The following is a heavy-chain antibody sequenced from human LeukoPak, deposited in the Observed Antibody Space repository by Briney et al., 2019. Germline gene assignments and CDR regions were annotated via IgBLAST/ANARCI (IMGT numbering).Heavy chain of an antibody. V-gene: IGHV3-11*01. D-gene: IGHD6-13*01. Sequence: GGSLRLSCAASGFTFSDYYMSWIRQAPGKGLEWVSYISSSGSTIYYADSAKGRFTISRDNAKNSLYLQMNSLRAEDTAVYYCARYSSSWTGNFFDPWGQGTLVTVSS. CDR3: ARYSSSWTGNFFDP. J-gene: IGHJ5*02. CDR1: GFTFSDYY. CDR2: ISSSGSTI.